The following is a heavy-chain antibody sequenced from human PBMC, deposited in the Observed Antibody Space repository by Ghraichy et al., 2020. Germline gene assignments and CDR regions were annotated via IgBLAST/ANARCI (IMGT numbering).Heavy chain of an antibody. J-gene: IGHJ4*02. D-gene: IGHD3-10*01. CDR2: ISYDGNTK. CDR3: ARGVFRGRMSGKFDN. V-gene: IGHV3-30-3*01. CDR1: GFTFSTYA. Sequence: SCAASGFTFSTYAMQWVRQAPGKGLEWVAVISYDGNTKYYADSVKGRFTISRDNSKNTVYLEMNSLRGEDTAVYYCARGVFRGRMSGKFDNWGQGTLVTVSS.